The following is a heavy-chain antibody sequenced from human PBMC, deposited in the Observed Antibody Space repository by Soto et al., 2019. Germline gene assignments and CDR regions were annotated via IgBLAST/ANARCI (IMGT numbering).Heavy chain of an antibody. V-gene: IGHV1-18*01. CDR3: AMVDVYVTPSPQDV. D-gene: IGHD3-16*01. CDR2: INTYNGKT. CDR1: GYIFTSYG. J-gene: IGHJ6*02. Sequence: QVQLVQSGAEVKNPGASVKVSCKTSGYIFTSYGIGWARQAPGQGLEWMGWINTYNGKTNYAQNLQGRVTLTTDTPTSTAYMELRSLRSNDTAIYYCAMVDVYVTPSPQDVWGQGPTVTVAS.